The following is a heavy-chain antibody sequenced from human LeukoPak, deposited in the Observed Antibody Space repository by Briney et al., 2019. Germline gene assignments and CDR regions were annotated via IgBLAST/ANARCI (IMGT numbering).Heavy chain of an antibody. V-gene: IGHV4-59*01. CDR2: IYYSGST. Sequence: PSETLSLTCTVSGGSISSYYWSWIRQPPGKGLEWIGYIYYSGSTTYNPSLKSRVTISVDTSKDQFSLKLSSVTAADTAVYYCARSSGYYYWFHPWGQGTLVSVSS. CDR3: ARSSGYYYWFHP. CDR1: GGSISSYY. D-gene: IGHD3-22*01. J-gene: IGHJ5*02.